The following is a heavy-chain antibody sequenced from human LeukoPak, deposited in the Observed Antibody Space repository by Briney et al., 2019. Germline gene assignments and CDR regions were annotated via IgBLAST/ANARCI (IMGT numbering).Heavy chain of an antibody. D-gene: IGHD2-2*01. CDR1: GFAFSSYW. CDR2: IKADGSEK. V-gene: IGHV3-7*01. J-gene: IGHJ4*02. CDR3: ARWDCRSSSCYSGFDY. Sequence: PGGSLRLSCAASGFAFSSYWMSWVRQAPGKGLEWVANIKADGSEKYYVDSVKSRFTISRDNAQNSLYLQMNSLRAEDTAVYYCARWDCRSSSCYSGFDYWGRGTLVTVSS.